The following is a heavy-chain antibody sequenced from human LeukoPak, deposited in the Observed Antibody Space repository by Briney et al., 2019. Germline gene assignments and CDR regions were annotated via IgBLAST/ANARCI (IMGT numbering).Heavy chain of an antibody. CDR1: GGTFSSYA. Sequence: ASVKISCKASGGTFSSYAISWVRQAPGQGLEWMGRIIPILGIANYAQKFQGRVTITADKSTSTAYMELSSLRSEDTAVYYCARDRGSSWQREPSDYWGQGTLVTVSS. V-gene: IGHV1-69*04. CDR3: ARDRGSSWQREPSDY. J-gene: IGHJ4*02. D-gene: IGHD6-13*01. CDR2: IIPILGIA.